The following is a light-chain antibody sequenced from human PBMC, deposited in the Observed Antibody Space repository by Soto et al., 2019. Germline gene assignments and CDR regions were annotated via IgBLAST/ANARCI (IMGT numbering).Light chain of an antibody. Sequence: DIVMTQSPDSLAVSLGERATFNCKSSQSILYSSNDKNYLSWYQQKPGQPPKLLIYWASTREAGVPDRFSGSGSGTDFTRTISSIQSEDVAVYYCQQYYLPPPTFGQGTKLEIK. J-gene: IGKJ2*01. CDR3: QQYYLPPPT. V-gene: IGKV4-1*01. CDR2: WAS. CDR1: QSILYSSNDKNY.